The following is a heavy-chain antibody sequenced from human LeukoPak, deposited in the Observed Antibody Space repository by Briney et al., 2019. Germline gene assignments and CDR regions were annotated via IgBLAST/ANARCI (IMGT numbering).Heavy chain of an antibody. D-gene: IGHD6-19*01. CDR1: GFTFSSYG. J-gene: IGHJ4*02. CDR2: IRFDGSNK. V-gene: IGHV3-30*02. CDR3: AKDNPIAVAGTVDY. Sequence: GGSLRLSCAASGFTFSSYGMHWVRQAPGKGLEWVAFIRFDGSNKYYADSVKGRFTISRDNSKNTLYLQMNSLRAEDTAVYYCAKDNPIAVAGTVDYWGQGTLVTVSS.